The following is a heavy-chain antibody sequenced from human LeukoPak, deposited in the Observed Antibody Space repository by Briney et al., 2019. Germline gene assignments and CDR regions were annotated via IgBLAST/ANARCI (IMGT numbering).Heavy chain of an antibody. Sequence: GGSLRLSCAASGFTFDDYAMHWVRQAPGKGLEWVSGISWNSGSIGYADSVKGRFTISRDNAKNSLYLQMNSLRAEDTALYYCAKDSVVVPAPIPLPESDGAFDIWGQGTMVTVSS. V-gene: IGHV3-9*01. CDR3: AKDSVVVPAPIPLPESDGAFDI. D-gene: IGHD2-2*02. CDR2: ISWNSGSI. CDR1: GFTFDDYA. J-gene: IGHJ3*02.